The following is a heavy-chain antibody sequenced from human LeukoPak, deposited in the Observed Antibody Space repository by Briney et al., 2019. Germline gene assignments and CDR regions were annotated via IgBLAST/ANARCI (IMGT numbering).Heavy chain of an antibody. D-gene: IGHD2-21*02. CDR2: INENAANT. J-gene: IGHJ4*02. V-gene: IGHV3-23*01. CDR1: GFTFSNYG. Sequence: GASLRLSCAASGFTFSNYGMSWVRQAPGKGLEWVSTINENAANTHYADSVKGRFTISRDNSKNTLLLQMNSLRADDTALYYCTKGDGDWYPIDYWGQGTLVIVSS. CDR3: TKGDGDWYPIDY.